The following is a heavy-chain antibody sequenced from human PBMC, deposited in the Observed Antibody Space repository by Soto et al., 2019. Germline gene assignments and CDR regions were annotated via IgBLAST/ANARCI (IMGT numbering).Heavy chain of an antibody. CDR3: AKHKGSSVSPSADYYYCMAV. D-gene: IGHD3-10*01. J-gene: IGHJ6*02. V-gene: IGHV3-23*01. CDR2: ISSSGGAT. CDR1: GFTFSSYA. Sequence: EVQLLESGGGLVQPGGSLRLSCAASGFTFSSYAMNWVRQAPGKGLEWVSGISSSGGATYYADSVKGRFTISRSNSKNTLYLQMNSVRAVDAAVYYCAKHKGSSVSPSADYYYCMAVWGQGTTVTVSS.